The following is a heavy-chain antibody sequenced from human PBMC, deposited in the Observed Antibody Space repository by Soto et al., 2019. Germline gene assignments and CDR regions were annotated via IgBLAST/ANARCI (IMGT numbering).Heavy chain of an antibody. CDR2: ISVSGGST. Sequence: GGSLRLSCAASGFPFSSYAMSLVRQSPGKGLEWVSAISVSGGSTYYADSVKGRFTISRDNSKNTLYLQMKSLRAEDTAVYYCATVLWFGEPPPHFYYGIDVWGDGTTLTIYS. CDR1: GFPFSSYA. V-gene: IGHV3-23*01. CDR3: ATVLWFGEPPPHFYYGIDV. J-gene: IGHJ6*04. D-gene: IGHD3-10*01.